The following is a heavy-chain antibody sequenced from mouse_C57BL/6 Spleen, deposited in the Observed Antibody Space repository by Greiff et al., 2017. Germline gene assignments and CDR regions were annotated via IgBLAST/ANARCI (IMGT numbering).Heavy chain of an antibody. J-gene: IGHJ4*01. V-gene: IGHV1-42*01. CDR1: GYSFTGYY. Sequence: EVQLQQSGPELVKPGASVKISCKASGYSFTGYYMNWVKQSPEKSLEWIGEINPSTGGTTYNQKFKAKATLTVDKSSSTAYMQLKSLTSEDSAVYYCAKGGDYAMDYWGQGTSVTVSS. CDR3: AKGGDYAMDY. CDR2: INPSTGGT.